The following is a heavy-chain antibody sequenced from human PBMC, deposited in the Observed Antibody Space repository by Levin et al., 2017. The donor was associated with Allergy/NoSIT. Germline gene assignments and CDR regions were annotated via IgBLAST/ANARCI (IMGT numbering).Heavy chain of an antibody. Sequence: ASVKVSCKASGYTFIGYYMHWVRQAPGQGLEWMGWINPNSGGTNYAQKFQGRVTMTRDTSISTAYMELSRLRSDDTAVYYCARDKTTVDPWFDPWGQGTLVTVSS. CDR3: ARDKTTVDPWFDP. CDR2: INPNSGGT. CDR1: GYTFIGYY. D-gene: IGHD4-23*01. J-gene: IGHJ5*02. V-gene: IGHV1-2*02.